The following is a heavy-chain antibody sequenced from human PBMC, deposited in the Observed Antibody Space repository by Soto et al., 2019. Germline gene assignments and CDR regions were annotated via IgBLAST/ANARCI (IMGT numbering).Heavy chain of an antibody. CDR2: ISYDGSNK. V-gene: IGHV3-30-3*01. CDR3: ARGDGDYGYYYYGMDV. CDR1: GFTFSSYA. D-gene: IGHD4-17*01. J-gene: IGHJ6*02. Sequence: QVQLVESGGGVVQPGRSLRLSCAASGFTFSSYAMHWVRQAPGKGLEWVAVISYDGSNKYYADSVKGRFTISRDNSKNXLYLQMNSLRAEDTAVYYCARGDGDYGYYYYGMDVWGQGTTVTVSS.